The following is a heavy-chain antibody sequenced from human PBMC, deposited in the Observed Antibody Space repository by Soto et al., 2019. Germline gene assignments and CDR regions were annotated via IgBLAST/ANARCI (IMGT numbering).Heavy chain of an antibody. D-gene: IGHD3-9*01. CDR2: IIPILGIA. CDR3: ARDWGNDILTQYYYYGMDV. V-gene: IGHV1-69*08. CDR1: GGTFSSYT. J-gene: IGHJ6*02. Sequence: QVQLVQSGAEVKKPGSSVKVSCKASGGTFSSYTISWVRKAPGQGLEWMGRIIPILGIANYAQKFQGRVTITADKSTSTAYMELSSLRSDDTAVYYCARDWGNDILTQYYYYGMDVWGQGTTVTVSS.